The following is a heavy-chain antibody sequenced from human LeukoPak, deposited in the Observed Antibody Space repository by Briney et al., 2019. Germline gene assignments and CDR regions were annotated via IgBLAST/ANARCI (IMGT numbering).Heavy chain of an antibody. CDR2: ISYDGSNK. CDR3: AHALLWFGELFPDYYYYGMDV. Sequence: PGGSLRLSCAASGFTFSSYAMHWVRQAPGKGLEWVAVISYDGSNKYYADSVKGRFTISRDSSKNTLYLQMNSLRAEDTAVYYCAHALLWFGELFPDYYYYGMDVWGQGTTVTVSS. J-gene: IGHJ6*02. CDR1: GFTFSSYA. V-gene: IGHV3-30*04. D-gene: IGHD3-10*01.